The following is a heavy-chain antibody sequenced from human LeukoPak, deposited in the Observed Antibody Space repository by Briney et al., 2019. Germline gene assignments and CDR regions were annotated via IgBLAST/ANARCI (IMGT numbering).Heavy chain of an antibody. J-gene: IGHJ4*02. CDR1: GFTFSSYW. CDR2: IKQDGSEK. CDR3: ARDYYGSGIFPHLDY. Sequence: GGSLRLSCAASGFTFSSYWMSWVRQAPGKGLEWVANIKQDGSEKYYVDSVKGRFTISRDNAKNSLYLQMNSLRDEDTAVYYCARDYYGSGIFPHLDYWGPGTLVTVSS. V-gene: IGHV3-7*01. D-gene: IGHD3-10*01.